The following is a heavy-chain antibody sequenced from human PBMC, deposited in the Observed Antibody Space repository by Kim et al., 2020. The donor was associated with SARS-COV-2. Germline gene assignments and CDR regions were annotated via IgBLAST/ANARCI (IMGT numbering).Heavy chain of an antibody. J-gene: IGHJ6*02. CDR1: GGSISSSNW. CDR3: ARVGLGMVRGVIIYYYYYGMDV. CDR2: IYHSGST. Sequence: SETLSLTCAVSGGSISSSNWWSWVRQPPGKVLEWIGEIYHSGSTNYNPSLKSRVTISVDKSKNQFSLKLSSVTAADTAVYYCARVGLGMVRGVIIYYYYYGMDVWGQGTTVTVSS. D-gene: IGHD3-10*01. V-gene: IGHV4-4*02.